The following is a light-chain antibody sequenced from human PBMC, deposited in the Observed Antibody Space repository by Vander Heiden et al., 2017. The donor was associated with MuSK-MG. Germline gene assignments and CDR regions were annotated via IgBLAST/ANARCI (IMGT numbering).Light chain of an antibody. J-gene: IGLJ3*02. V-gene: IGLV3-1*01. CDR2: QDS. CDR3: QAWDSSTGV. CDR1: KLGDKY. Sequence: SYELTQPPSVSVSPGQTASITCSGDKLGDKYACWYQQKPGQSPVLVIYQDSKRPSGIPERFSGSNSGNTATLTISGTQAVDEADYYSQAWDSSTGVFGGGTKLTGL.